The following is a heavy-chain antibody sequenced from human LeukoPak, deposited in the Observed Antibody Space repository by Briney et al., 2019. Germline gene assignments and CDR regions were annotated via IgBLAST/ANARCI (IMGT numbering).Heavy chain of an antibody. CDR3: AKFNEILTGYFDY. J-gene: IGHJ4*02. CDR1: GFTFRSYA. Sequence: TGGSLRLSCAASGFTFRSYAMGWVRQSPGKGLEWVPSISGGGGGTYYAEFVKGRFTISRDNSKNTLCLQMNSLRAEDTAVYYCAKFNEILTGYFDYWGQGTLVTVSS. CDR2: ISGGGGGT. V-gene: IGHV3-23*01. D-gene: IGHD3-9*01.